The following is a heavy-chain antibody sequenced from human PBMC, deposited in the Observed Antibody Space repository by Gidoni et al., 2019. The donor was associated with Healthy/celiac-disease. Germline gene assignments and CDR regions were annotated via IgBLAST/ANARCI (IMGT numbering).Heavy chain of an antibody. J-gene: IGHJ4*02. CDR1: GFTFSSYA. D-gene: IGHD6-6*01. V-gene: IGHV3-23*01. CDR3: AKSIWRFYSSSLDD. Sequence: EVQLLESGGGLVQPGGSLRLSCAASGFTFSSYAMSWVRQAPGKGLEWVSAISGSGGSTYDADSVKGRFTISRDNSKNTLYLQMNSLRAEDTAVYYCAKSIWRFYSSSLDDWGQGTLVTVSS. CDR2: ISGSGGST.